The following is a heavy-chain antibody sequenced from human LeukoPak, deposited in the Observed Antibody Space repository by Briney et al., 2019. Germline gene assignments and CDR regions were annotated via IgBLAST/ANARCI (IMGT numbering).Heavy chain of an antibody. Sequence: GGPLRLSCAASGFTFSSYSMNWVRKAPGRGLECVSSISCSRSYIYYADSVKGRFTISRDNAKNSLYLQMNSLRAADTAVYYWAGHRVSGSHDAFDIWGQGKMVPVSS. CDR1: GFTFSSYS. V-gene: IGHV3-21*01. D-gene: IGHD5-12*01. CDR2: ISCSRSYI. J-gene: IGHJ3*02. CDR3: AGHRVSGSHDAFDI.